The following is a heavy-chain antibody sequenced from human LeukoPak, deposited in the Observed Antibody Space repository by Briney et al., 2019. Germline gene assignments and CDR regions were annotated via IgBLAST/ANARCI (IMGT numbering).Heavy chain of an antibody. J-gene: IGHJ4*02. Sequence: GASVKVSCKASGGTFSSYAISWVRQAPGQGLEWMGWINPNSGGTNYAQKFQGRVTMTRDTSISTAYMELSRLRSDDTAVYYCARVDWGVVTAATFDYWGQGTLVTVSS. CDR2: INPNSGGT. D-gene: IGHD2-21*02. CDR3: ARVDWGVVTAATFDY. CDR1: GGTFSSYA. V-gene: IGHV1-2*02.